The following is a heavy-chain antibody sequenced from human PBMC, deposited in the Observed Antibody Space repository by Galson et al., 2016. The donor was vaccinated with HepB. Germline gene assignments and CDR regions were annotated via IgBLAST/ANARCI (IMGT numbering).Heavy chain of an antibody. V-gene: IGHV3-53*01. CDR3: ARLSWQWLVPVFDY. CDR1: GFTVSSNY. CDR2: IYSGGST. J-gene: IGHJ4*02. Sequence: LRLSCAASGFTVSSNYMSWVRQAPGKGLEWVSVIYSGGSTYYADSVKGRSTISRDNSKNTLYLQMNSLRAEDTAVYYCARLSWQWLVPVFDYWGQGTLVTVSS. D-gene: IGHD6-19*01.